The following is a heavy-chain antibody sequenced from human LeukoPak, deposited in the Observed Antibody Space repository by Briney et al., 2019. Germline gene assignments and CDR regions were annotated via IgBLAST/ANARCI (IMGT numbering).Heavy chain of an antibody. Sequence: GGSLRLSCAASGFTVSSNYMSWVRQAPGKGLEWVSVIYSGGSTYYADSVKGRFTISRDNAKNSLYLQMNSLRAKDTAVYYCARDKRSGYSSGWSPYWGQGTLVTVSS. V-gene: IGHV3-53*01. CDR2: IYSGGST. J-gene: IGHJ4*02. D-gene: IGHD6-19*01. CDR1: GFTVSSNY. CDR3: ARDKRSGYSSGWSPY.